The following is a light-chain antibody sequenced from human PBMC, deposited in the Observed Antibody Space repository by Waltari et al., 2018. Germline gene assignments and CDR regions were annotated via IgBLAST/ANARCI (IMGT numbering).Light chain of an antibody. CDR1: QSVITN. V-gene: IGKV3-15*01. J-gene: IGKJ2*03. CDR3: HQYYNTPYS. CDR2: GAS. Sequence: EIVMTQSPATLSVSPGERATLSCKASQSVITNLAWYQQKPGQPPRLLIYGASARATGIPDRFSGSGFGTEFTLAISSLQSEDSAIYYCHQYYNTPYSYGQGTKLEIK.